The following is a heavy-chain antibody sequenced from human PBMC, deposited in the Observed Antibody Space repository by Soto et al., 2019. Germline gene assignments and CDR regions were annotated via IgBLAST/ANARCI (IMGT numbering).Heavy chain of an antibody. CDR3: ARDSRYCSSTSCYWGKAYYYYGMDV. V-gene: IGHV1-2*02. Sequence: QVQLVQSGAEVKKPGASVKVSCKASGYTFTGYYMHWVRQAPGQVLEWMGWINPNSGGTNYAQKFQGRVTMTRDTSISTAYMELSRLRSDDTAVYYCARDSRYCSSTSCYWGKAYYYYGMDVWGQGTTVTVSS. CDR2: INPNSGGT. J-gene: IGHJ6*02. D-gene: IGHD2-2*01. CDR1: GYTFTGYY.